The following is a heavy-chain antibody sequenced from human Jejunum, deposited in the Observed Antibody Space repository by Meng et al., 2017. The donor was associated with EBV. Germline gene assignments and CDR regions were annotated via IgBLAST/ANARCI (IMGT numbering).Heavy chain of an antibody. Sequence: LQESGPGRREPSETLSLTVSGAGDSVSGYNQWTWFRPPPGKGLEWIGNMYYTGKAIYKPSLQSRVTISVDTSKNQFSLRVTSVTAADTAIYYCARGRGYDYGDSWGQGTLVTVSS. V-gene: IGHV4-61*01. D-gene: IGHD4/OR15-4a*01. CDR2: MYYTGKA. J-gene: IGHJ5*02. CDR1: GDSVSGYNQ. CDR3: ARGRGYDYGDS.